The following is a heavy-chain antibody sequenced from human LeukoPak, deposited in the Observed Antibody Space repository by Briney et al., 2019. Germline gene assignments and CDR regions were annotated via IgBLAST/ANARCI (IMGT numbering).Heavy chain of an antibody. CDR2: MYYSGST. CDR3: ARHAYYYDRSGSYEAFDI. D-gene: IGHD3-22*01. J-gene: IGHJ3*02. V-gene: IGHV4-59*08. CDR1: GGSISSYY. Sequence: SETLSLTCTVSGGSISSYYWSWIRQPPGKGLEWIGSMYYSGSTSYKPSLKSRVTISVDTSKNQFSLKLSSVTAADTAVYYCARHAYYYDRSGSYEAFDIWGQGTMVTVSS.